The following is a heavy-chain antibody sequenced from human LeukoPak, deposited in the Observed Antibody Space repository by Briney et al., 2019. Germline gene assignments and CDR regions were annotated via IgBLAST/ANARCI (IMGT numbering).Heavy chain of an antibody. CDR2: IKQDGSEK. CDR3: ARDPSIDAFDI. CDR1: GFTFSSYW. V-gene: IGHV3-7*01. Sequence: GGSLRLSCAASGFTFSSYWVSWVRQAPGKGLEWVANIKQDGSEKYYVDSVKGRFTISRDNAKNSLYLQMNSLRAEDTAVYYCARDPSIDAFDIWGQGTMVTVSS. J-gene: IGHJ3*02.